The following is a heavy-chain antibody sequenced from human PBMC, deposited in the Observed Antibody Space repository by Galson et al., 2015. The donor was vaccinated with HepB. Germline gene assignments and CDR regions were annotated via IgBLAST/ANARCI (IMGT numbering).Heavy chain of an antibody. J-gene: IGHJ4*02. CDR2: INHSGST. CDR1: GGSFSGYY. D-gene: IGHD3-10*01. V-gene: IGHV4-34*01. Sequence: SETLSLTCAVYGGSFSGYYWSWIRQPPGKGLEWIGEINHSGSTNYNPSLKSRVTISVDTSKNQFSLKLSSVTAADTAVYYCARGREELNVPMVRGVMDYWGQGTLVTVSS. CDR3: ARGREELNVPMVRGVMDY.